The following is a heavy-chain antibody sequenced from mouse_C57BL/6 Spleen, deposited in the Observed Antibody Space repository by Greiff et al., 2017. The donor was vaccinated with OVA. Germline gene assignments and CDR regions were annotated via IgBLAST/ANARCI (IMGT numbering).Heavy chain of an antibody. CDR3: ARTESYWYFEV. CDR1: GYTFTSYW. J-gene: IGHJ1*03. CDR2: IDPSDSYT. V-gene: IGHV1-50*01. Sequence: QVQLQQPGAELVKPGASVKLSCKASGYTFTSYWMQWVKQRPGQGLEWIGEIDPSDSYTNYNQKFKGKATLTVDTSSSTAYMQLSGLTSEDSAVYCCARTESYWYFEVWGTGTTVTVAS.